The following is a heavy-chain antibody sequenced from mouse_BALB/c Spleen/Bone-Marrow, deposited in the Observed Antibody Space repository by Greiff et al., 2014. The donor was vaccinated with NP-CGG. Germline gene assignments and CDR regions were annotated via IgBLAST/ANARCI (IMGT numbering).Heavy chain of an antibody. CDR3: ASYGSSYYAMDY. J-gene: IGHJ4*01. CDR2: ISTYSGNT. CDR1: GYTFTDYA. V-gene: IGHV1-67*01. D-gene: IGHD1-1*01. Sequence: VMLVESGPELVRPGVSVKISCKGSGYTFTDYAMHWVKQSHAKSLEWIGVISTYSGNTNYNQKFKGKATVTVDKSSSTAYMELARLTSEDSAIYYCASYGSSYYAMDYWGQGTSVTVSS.